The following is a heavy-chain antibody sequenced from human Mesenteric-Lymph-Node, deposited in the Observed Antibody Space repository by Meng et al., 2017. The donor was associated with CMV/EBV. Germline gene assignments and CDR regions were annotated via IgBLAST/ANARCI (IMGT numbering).Heavy chain of an antibody. CDR3: ATNYLATTYPLQRYGMDV. D-gene: IGHD5-24*01. J-gene: IGHJ6*02. CDR2: INPSGGST. Sequence: ASVKVSCKASGYTFTSYYMHWVRQAPGQGLEWMGIINPSGGSTSYAQKFQGRVTMTRDTSTSTVYMELSSLRSEDTAVYYCATNYLATTYPLQRYGMDVWGQGTTVTVSS. CDR1: GYTFTSYY. V-gene: IGHV1-46*01.